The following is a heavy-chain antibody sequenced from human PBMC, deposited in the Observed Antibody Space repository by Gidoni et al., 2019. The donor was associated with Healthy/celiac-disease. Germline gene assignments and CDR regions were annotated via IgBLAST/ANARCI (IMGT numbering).Heavy chain of an antibody. CDR2: IIPILGIA. CDR3: ARAVDHCGGDCYAFDY. Sequence: QVQRVQSVAEVKKPRSAVKGSCKASGGNLRSYAIRWVRQAPGQGLEWRGRIIPILGIANYAQKFQSRVTITSDKSTSTAYMELSSLRSEDTAVYYCARAVDHCGGDCYAFDYWGQGTLVTVSS. J-gene: IGHJ4*02. D-gene: IGHD2-21*02. CDR1: GGNLRSYA. V-gene: IGHV1-69*04.